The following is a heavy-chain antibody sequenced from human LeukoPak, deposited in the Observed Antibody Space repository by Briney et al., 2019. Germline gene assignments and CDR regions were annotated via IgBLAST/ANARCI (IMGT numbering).Heavy chain of an antibody. CDR3: TTDQQGYYDYVWGSYTAFDI. J-gene: IGHJ3*02. CDR2: IKSKTDGGTT. V-gene: IGHV3-15*01. Sequence: GGSLRLSCAASGFTFSNAWMSWVRQAPGKGLEWVGRIKSKTDGGTTDYAAPVKGRFTISRDDSKNTLYLQMNSLKTEDTAVYYCTTDQQGYYDYVWGSYTAFDIWGQGAMVAVSS. CDR1: GFTFSNAW. D-gene: IGHD3-16*01.